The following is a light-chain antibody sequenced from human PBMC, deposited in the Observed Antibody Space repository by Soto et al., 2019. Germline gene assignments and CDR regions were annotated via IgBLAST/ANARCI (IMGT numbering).Light chain of an antibody. Sequence: QSVLTQPPSASGSLGQSVTISCTGSSSDIGTYNYVSWYQQFPGKAPKLMIYEVTKRPSGVPDRFSGSKSGNTASLTVSGLQAEDEADYYCSSYTSSSVLVFGTGTKLTVL. CDR3: SSYTSSSVLV. V-gene: IGLV2-8*01. J-gene: IGLJ1*01. CDR2: EVT. CDR1: SSDIGTYNY.